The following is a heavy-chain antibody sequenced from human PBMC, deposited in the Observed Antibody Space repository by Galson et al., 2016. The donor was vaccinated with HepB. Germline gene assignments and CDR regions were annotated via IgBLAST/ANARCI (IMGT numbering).Heavy chain of an antibody. CDR2: VYYTGTT. J-gene: IGHJ2*01. V-gene: IGHV4-59*01. D-gene: IGHD3-22*01. CDR3: ARELDYASSGFYLGWYFDL. CDR1: GGPMSSDY. Sequence: LSLTCTVSGGPMSSDYWSWIRQPPGKGLEWIGYVYYTGTTKYNPSLKNRVTISIDTSKNQFSMKLTSVTAADTAVYYCARELDYASSGFYLGWYFDLWGRGTLVTVSS.